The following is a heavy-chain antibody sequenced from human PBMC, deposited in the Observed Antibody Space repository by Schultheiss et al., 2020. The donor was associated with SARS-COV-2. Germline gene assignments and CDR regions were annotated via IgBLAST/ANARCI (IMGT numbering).Heavy chain of an antibody. CDR2: INHSGST. Sequence: SQTLSLTCAVYGGSFSGYYWSWIRQPPGKGLEWIGEINHSGSTNYNPSLKSRVTISVDTSKNQFSLKLSSVTAADTAVYYCARGEYKANYFDYWGQGTLVTVSS. CDR3: ARGEYKANYFDY. V-gene: IGHV4-34*01. J-gene: IGHJ4*02. CDR1: GGSFSGYY. D-gene: IGHD6-6*01.